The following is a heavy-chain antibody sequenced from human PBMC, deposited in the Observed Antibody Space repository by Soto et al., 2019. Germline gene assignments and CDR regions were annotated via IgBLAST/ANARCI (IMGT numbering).Heavy chain of an antibody. CDR2: ISGSGETP. Sequence: GGSLRLSCAASGFTFNNYAMTWVRQAPGKGLEWVSGISGSGETPYYADSVKGRFTISRDNNNNVLYLQMNSLRAADTAVYYCAKDRRITMVRGVLRSFDYWGQGNLVTVSS. V-gene: IGHV3-23*01. J-gene: IGHJ4*01. CDR3: AKDRRITMVRGVLRSFDY. CDR1: GFTFNNYA. D-gene: IGHD3-10*01.